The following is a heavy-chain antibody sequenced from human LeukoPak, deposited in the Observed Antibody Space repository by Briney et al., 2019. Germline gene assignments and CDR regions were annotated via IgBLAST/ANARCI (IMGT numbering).Heavy chain of an antibody. CDR2: ISAYNGNT. J-gene: IGHJ4*02. V-gene: IGHV1-18*01. CDR3: ARDPGSGGDLKY. D-gene: IGHD2-21*02. CDR1: GYTFTSYG. Sequence: ASVKVSRKASGYTFTSYGISWVRQAPGQGLEWMGWISAYNGNTNYAQKLQGRATMTTDTSTSTAYMELRSLRSDDTAVYYCARDPGSGGDLKYWGQGTLVTVSS.